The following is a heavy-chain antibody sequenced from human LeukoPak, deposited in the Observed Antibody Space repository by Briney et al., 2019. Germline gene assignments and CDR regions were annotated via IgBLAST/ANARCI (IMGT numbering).Heavy chain of an antibody. D-gene: IGHD3-10*02. CDR3: AKLFSGSYSTDFDY. J-gene: IGHJ4*02. CDR1: GFTFSSYG. V-gene: IGHV3-30*18. Sequence: PGRSLRLSCAASGFTFSSYGMHWVRQAPGKGLEWVAVISYDGSNKYYADSVKGRFTISRDNSKNTLYLQMNSTRAEDTAVYYCAKLFSGSYSTDFDYWGQGTLVTVSS. CDR2: ISYDGSNK.